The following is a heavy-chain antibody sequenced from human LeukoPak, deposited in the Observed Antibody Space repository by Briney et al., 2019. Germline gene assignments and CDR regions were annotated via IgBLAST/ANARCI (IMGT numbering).Heavy chain of an antibody. V-gene: IGHV1-24*01. CDR2: FDPEDGET. CDR3: ATGPGPRWALRRVLADAFDI. Sequence: ASVKVSCKVSGYTLTELSMHWVRQAPGKGLEWMGGFDPEDGETIYAQKFQGRVTMTEDTSTDTAYMELSSLRSEDTAVYYCATGPGPRWALRRVLADAFDIWGQGTMVTVSS. CDR1: GYTLTELS. J-gene: IGHJ3*02. D-gene: IGHD3-3*01.